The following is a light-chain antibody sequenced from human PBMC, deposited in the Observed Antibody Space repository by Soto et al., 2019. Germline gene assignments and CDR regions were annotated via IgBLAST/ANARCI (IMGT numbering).Light chain of an antibody. CDR2: GAS. V-gene: IGKV3-20*01. CDR3: QQFGSSLPIT. J-gene: IGKJ5*01. CDR1: QTITSNF. Sequence: EIVLTQSPGTLSLSHGERATLSCRAGQTITSNFLAWYQLKPAQAPRLLIYGASSRATGIPDRFTGSGSGTDFTLTITRLEPEDFAVYYCQQFGSSLPITFGQGTRLEIK.